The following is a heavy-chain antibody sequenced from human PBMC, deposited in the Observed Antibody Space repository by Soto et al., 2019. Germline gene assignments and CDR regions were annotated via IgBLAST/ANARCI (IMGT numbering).Heavy chain of an antibody. Sequence: QVQLVQSGAEVKKPGASVKVSCKASGYTFTHYYMHWVRQAPGQGLEWMGIIKPNGGRTTYAQKFRAGFTMTRDTSTSTVYLELGSMKSDDSAVYYCATSVNSAMAFDYWGQGTRVTVSS. V-gene: IGHV1-46*01. J-gene: IGHJ4*02. CDR2: IKPNGGRT. CDR1: GYTFTHYY. CDR3: ATSVNSAMAFDY. D-gene: IGHD5-18*01.